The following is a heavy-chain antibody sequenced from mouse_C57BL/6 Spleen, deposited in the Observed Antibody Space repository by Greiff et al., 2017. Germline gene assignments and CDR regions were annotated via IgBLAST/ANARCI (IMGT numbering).Heavy chain of an antibody. V-gene: IGHV14-4*01. J-gene: IGHJ3*01. D-gene: IGHD1-1*01. CDR3: TTGVYSTGFAY. Sequence: VQLQQSGAELVRPGASVKLSCTASGFNIKDDYMHWVKQRPEQGLEWIGWIDPENGDTEYASKFQGKATITADTSSNTAYLQLSSLTSEDTAVYYCTTGVYSTGFAYWGQGTLVTVSA. CDR1: GFNIKDDY. CDR2: IDPENGDT.